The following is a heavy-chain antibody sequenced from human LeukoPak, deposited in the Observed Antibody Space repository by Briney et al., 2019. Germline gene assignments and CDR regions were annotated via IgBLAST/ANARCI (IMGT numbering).Heavy chain of an antibody. CDR3: AREAGYSSSWAFDY. J-gene: IGHJ4*02. CDR1: GGSISSYY. V-gene: IGHV4-59*01. D-gene: IGHD6-13*01. CDR2: IYYSGST. Sequence: PSETLSLTCTVSGGSISSYYWSWIRQPPGKGLEWIGYIYYSGSTNYSPSLKSRVTISVDTSKNQFSLKLSSVTAADTAVYYCAREAGYSSSWAFDYWGQGTLVTVSS.